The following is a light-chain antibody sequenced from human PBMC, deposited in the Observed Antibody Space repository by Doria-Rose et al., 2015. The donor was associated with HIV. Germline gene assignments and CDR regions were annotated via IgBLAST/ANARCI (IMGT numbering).Light chain of an antibody. CDR2: DGS. V-gene: IGKV3-20*01. Sequence: TQSPGTLSLSPGERATLYCRASQSFSSTYLAWYQQKPGQAPSLLIYDGSTRATGIPDRFSASRSGTDFNLTINRLEPEDFALYYCHQYGTSWTFGQGTKVEI. CDR3: HQYGTSWT. CDR1: QSFSSTY. J-gene: IGKJ1*01.